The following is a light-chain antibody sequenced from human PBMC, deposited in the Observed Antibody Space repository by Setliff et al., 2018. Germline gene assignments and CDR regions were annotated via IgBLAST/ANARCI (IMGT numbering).Light chain of an antibody. CDR1: SSDVGGYNY. CDR3: SSYTSSSTFVV. J-gene: IGLJ2*01. Sequence: QSALTQPASVSGSPGQSITISCTGTSSDVGGYNYVSWYQQHPGKAPKLMIYDVSKRPSGVSNRFSGSKSDNTASLTISGLQAEDEADYYCSSYTSSSTFVVFGGGTKVTVL. V-gene: IGLV2-14*01. CDR2: DVS.